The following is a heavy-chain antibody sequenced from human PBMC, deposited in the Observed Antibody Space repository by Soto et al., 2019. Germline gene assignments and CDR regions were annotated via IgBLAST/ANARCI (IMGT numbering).Heavy chain of an antibody. CDR1: GFTFSNYW. J-gene: IGHJ4*02. V-gene: IGHV3-7*01. CDR2: IKKDGSEK. CDR3: ARLYLTASITSLDY. Sequence: GGSLRLSCAASGFTFSNYWLSWVRQAPGKGLEWVANIKKDGSEKCYGGSVVGRFTVSRDNAENSLYLQMNSLRAEDTAVYYCARLYLTASITSLDYWGQGTLVTVSS. D-gene: IGHD3-16*01.